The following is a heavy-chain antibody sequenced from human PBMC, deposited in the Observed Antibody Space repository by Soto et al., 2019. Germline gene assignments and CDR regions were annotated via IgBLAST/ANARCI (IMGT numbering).Heavy chain of an antibody. Sequence: QVQLVESGGGVVQPGRSLRLSCAASGFTFSTYGMHWVRQAPGKGLEWVSLIWYDGSDKYYADSVKGRFTISRDNSKNTLCLQMDSLRAEDTAVYYCARALHTEDDYWGQGTLVTVSS. CDR1: GFTFSTYG. V-gene: IGHV3-33*01. J-gene: IGHJ4*02. CDR3: ARALHTEDDY. CDR2: IWYDGSDK. D-gene: IGHD4-17*01.